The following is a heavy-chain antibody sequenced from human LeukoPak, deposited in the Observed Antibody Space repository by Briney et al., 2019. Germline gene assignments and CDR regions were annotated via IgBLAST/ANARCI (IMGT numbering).Heavy chain of an antibody. CDR2: IYHIGST. CDR1: GGSMSLFY. D-gene: IGHD2-21*02. V-gene: IGHV4-59*01. CDR3: ARAVSAHSDTMYYFDN. Sequence: SETLSLTCTVSGGSMSLFYWTWIRQSPGKGLEWIGDIYHIGSTNYNPSLKSRVTISVDTSKNRFSLKLKSVTAADTAVYYCARAVSAHSDTMYYFDNWGQGTLVTVSS. J-gene: IGHJ4*02.